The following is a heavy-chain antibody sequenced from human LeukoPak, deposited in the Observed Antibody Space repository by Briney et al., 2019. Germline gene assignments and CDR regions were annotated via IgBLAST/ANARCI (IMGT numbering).Heavy chain of an antibody. D-gene: IGHD1-14*01. V-gene: IGHV3-66*01. J-gene: IGHJ6*02. Sequence: GGSLRLSCAAPGFTLSSTYMSWVRQAPGKGLEWVSIIYGGTSTYYADSVKGRFTISRDDSRNTLYLQMSSLRAEETAVYYCASRYEGASYFYYGMDVWGQGTTVTVSS. CDR1: GFTLSSTY. CDR3: ASRYEGASYFYYGMDV. CDR2: IYGGTST.